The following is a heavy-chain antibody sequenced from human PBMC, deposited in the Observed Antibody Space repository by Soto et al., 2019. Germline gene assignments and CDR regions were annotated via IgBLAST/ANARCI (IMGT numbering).Heavy chain of an antibody. D-gene: IGHD3-22*01. V-gene: IGHV2-5*02. Sequence: QITLKESGPTLVKPTQTLTLTCTVSGFSLSNCGVGVGWIRLPPGKALEWLALIYWDDAKRYRPSLKSRLTITKDTSTTQVVLTMTNMDPVDTATDYCSHILAGGYPSEYDHGMYVWGKGSTVTVSS. CDR3: SHILAGGYPSEYDHGMYV. CDR1: GFSLSNCGVG. J-gene: IGHJ6*04. CDR2: IYWDDAK.